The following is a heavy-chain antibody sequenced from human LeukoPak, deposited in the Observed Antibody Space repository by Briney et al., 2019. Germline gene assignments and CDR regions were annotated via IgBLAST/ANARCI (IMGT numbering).Heavy chain of an antibody. CDR1: GYTFTGYY. D-gene: IGHD3-10*01. V-gene: IGHV1-2*02. J-gene: IGHJ3*02. Sequence: ASVKVSCKASGYTFTGYYMHWVRQAPGQGLEWMGWINPNSGGTNYAQKFQGRVTMARDTSISTAYMDMSSLRSDDTAVYYCARNLWFGESSDAFDMWGQGTMVTVSS. CDR2: INPNSGGT. CDR3: ARNLWFGESSDAFDM.